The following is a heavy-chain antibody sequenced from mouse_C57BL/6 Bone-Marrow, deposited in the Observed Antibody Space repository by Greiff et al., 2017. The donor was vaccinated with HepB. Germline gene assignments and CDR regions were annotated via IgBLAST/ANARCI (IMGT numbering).Heavy chain of an antibody. CDR1: GYTFTSYG. CDR3: ARLGYYFDY. D-gene: IGHD4-1*01. Sequence: QVQLQQSGAELARPGASVKLSCKASGYTFTSYGISWVKQRTGQGLEWIGEIYPRSGNTYYNEKFKGKATLTADKSSSTAFMELLSLTSEDSAVYFCARLGYYFDYWGQGTTLTVAS. V-gene: IGHV1-81*01. CDR2: IYPRSGNT. J-gene: IGHJ2*01.